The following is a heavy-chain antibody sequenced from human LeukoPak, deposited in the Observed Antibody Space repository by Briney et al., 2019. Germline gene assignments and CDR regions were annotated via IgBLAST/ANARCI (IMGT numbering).Heavy chain of an antibody. CDR1: GFTFSTYS. J-gene: IGHJ4*02. V-gene: IGHV3-21*01. D-gene: IGHD3-3*01. CDR2: ISISSRNT. CDR3: ARGGTFGVDISDY. Sequence: GGSLRLSCAVSGFTFSTYSMTWVRQAPGKGLEWVSSISISSRNTYYTDSVKGRFTISRDNAKNSLYLQMSSLRAGDTAVYYCARGGTFGVDISDYWGQGTLVTVSS.